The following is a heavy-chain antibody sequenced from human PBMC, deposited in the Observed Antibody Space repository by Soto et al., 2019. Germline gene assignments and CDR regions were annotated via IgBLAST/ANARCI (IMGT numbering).Heavy chain of an antibody. CDR3: AKATPSGYYYMDV. CDR1: GFTFSSYG. J-gene: IGHJ6*03. CDR2: ISYDGSNK. Sequence: QVQLVESGGGVVQPGRSLRLSCAASGFTFSSYGMHWVRQAPGKGLEWVAVISYDGSNKYYADSVKGRFTISRDNSKNTLYLQMNSLRAEDTAVCYCAKATPSGYYYMDVWGKGTTVTVSS. D-gene: IGHD6-25*01. V-gene: IGHV3-30*18.